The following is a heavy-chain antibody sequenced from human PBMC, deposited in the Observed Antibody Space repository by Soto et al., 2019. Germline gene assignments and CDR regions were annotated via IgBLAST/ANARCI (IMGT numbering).Heavy chain of an antibody. V-gene: IGHV3-23*01. CDR2: ISGSGANT. J-gene: IGHJ4*02. CDR1: GSTFSSYA. CDR3: AKVGSQGYYFDY. Sequence: EVQLLESGGGLVQPGGSLRLSCVASGSTFSSYAMSWVRQAPGKGLEWVSAISGSGANTYYADSVKGRFTISRDNSKNTLSLQMNSLRADDTAIYYRAKVGSQGYYFDYWGQGTLVTVSS. D-gene: IGHD1-1*01.